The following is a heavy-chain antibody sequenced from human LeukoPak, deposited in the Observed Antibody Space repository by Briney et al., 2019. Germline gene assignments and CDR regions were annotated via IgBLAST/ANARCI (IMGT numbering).Heavy chain of an antibody. CDR1: GGSFSGYY. CDR2: INHSGST. J-gene: IGHJ3*02. CDR3: ARLGDIAVAGRTDDAFDI. D-gene: IGHD6-19*01. V-gene: IGHV4-34*01. Sequence: PSETLSLTCAVYGGSFSGYYWSWIRQPPGKGLEWIGEINHSGSTNYNPPLKSRVTISVDTSKNQFSLKLSSVTAADTAVYYCARLGDIAVAGRTDDAFDIWGQGTMVTVSS.